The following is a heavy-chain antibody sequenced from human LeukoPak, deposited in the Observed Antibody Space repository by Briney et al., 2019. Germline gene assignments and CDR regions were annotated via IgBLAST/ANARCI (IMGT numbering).Heavy chain of an antibody. Sequence: ASVTVSCTASGYTFTRYYMHWVRQAPGQGLEWMGWINPNSGGTNYAQKFQGRVTMTRDTSISTAYMELSRLRSDDTAVYYCASKRSAAAGKYVDYWGQGTLVTVSS. V-gene: IGHV1-2*02. CDR3: ASKRSAAAGKYVDY. CDR1: GYTFTRYY. J-gene: IGHJ4*02. CDR2: INPNSGGT. D-gene: IGHD6-13*01.